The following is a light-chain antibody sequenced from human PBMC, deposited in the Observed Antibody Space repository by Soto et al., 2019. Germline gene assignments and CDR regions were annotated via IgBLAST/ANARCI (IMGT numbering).Light chain of an antibody. CDR1: QSVSSSY. Sequence: ENVLTQSPGTLSLSSGERATLSCRASQSVSSSYLAWYQQKPGQAPRLLIYGASSRATGIPDRFSGSGSGTDFTRTISRLEPEDAAVYYCQQYGSSALTFGGATKVEIK. J-gene: IGKJ4*01. V-gene: IGKV3-20*01. CDR2: GAS. CDR3: QQYGSSALT.